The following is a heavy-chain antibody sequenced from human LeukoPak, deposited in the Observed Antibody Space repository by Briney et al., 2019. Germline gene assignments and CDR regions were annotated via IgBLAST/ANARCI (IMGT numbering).Heavy chain of an antibody. CDR2: ISAYNGKS. V-gene: IGHV1-18*01. J-gene: IGHJ4*02. CDR1: GYTFTSYG. Sequence: GASVKVSCKASGYTFTSYGISWVRQAPGQGLEWMGWISAYNGKSDHAQKFQGRVTLTADTSASTAYMELRSLTSDDTAVYYCARVEAYCSRTSCHDYWGQGTLVTVSS. CDR3: ARVEAYCSRTSCHDY. D-gene: IGHD2-2*01.